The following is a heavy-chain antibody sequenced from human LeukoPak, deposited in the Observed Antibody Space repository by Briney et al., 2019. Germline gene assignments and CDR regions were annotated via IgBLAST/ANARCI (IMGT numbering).Heavy chain of an antibody. CDR3: VRGTVAGPPDY. CDR2: INIDGSNV. D-gene: IGHD6-19*01. J-gene: IGHJ4*02. Sequence: GGSLRLSCVACGFPFSRFWMHWVRQTPGKGLVWVSRINIDGSNVNYADSVQGRFTISRDNAQNTLYLQMNSLRAEDTAVYYCVRGTVAGPPDYWGQGTLVTVSS. V-gene: IGHV3-74*01. CDR1: GFPFSRFW.